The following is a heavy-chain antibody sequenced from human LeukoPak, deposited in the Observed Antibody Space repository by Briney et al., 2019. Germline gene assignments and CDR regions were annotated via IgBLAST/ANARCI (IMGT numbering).Heavy chain of an antibody. D-gene: IGHD2-2*02. Sequence: GGSLRLSCAASGFTFSSYSMNWVHQAPGKGLEWVSYISSSSSTIYYADSVKGRFTISRDNAKNSLYLQMNSLRAEDTAVYYCARMGCSSTSCYTPTFDYWSQGTLVTVSS. CDR1: GFTFSSYS. V-gene: IGHV3-48*01. J-gene: IGHJ4*02. CDR3: ARMGCSSTSCYTPTFDY. CDR2: ISSSSSTI.